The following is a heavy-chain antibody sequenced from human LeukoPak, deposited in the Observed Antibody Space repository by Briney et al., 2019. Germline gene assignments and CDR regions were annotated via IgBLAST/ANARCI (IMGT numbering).Heavy chain of an antibody. Sequence: GGSLRLSCAASGFIFSDYYMSWIRQAPGKGLEWVSYISTSGSTIHYAHSVKGRFTISRDNAKNSLYLQMNSLRAEDTAVYYCARDHGELPAIWGRGTLVTVSS. CDR3: ARDHGELPAI. J-gene: IGHJ4*02. D-gene: IGHD1-26*01. CDR2: ISTSGSTI. CDR1: GFIFSDYY. V-gene: IGHV3-11*04.